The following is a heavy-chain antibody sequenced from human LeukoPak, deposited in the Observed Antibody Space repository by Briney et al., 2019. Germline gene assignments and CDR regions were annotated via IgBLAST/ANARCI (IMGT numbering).Heavy chain of an antibody. D-gene: IGHD3-10*01. CDR1: GFTFTNAW. CDR3: STLWYGA. V-gene: IGHV3-15*01. Sequence: GGSRRLSCAASGFTFTNAWMYWVRQAPGKGLEWVGRIKSKTDGGTSDYAAPVTGRFTISRDDSKSTLYLEMNSLKTEDTGVYYCSTLWYGAWGQGTPVTVSS. J-gene: IGHJ5*02. CDR2: IKSKTDGGTS.